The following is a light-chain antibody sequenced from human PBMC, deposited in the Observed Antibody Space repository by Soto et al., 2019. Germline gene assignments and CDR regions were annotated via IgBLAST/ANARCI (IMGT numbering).Light chain of an antibody. Sequence: DIQMTRSPSTLSGSVGDSLTITCRASQTISSWLAWYQQKPGKAPKLLIYKASTLKSGVPSRFSGSGSGTGFTLTISSLQPDDFATYYCQHYNSYSEAFGQGTRVDIK. CDR3: QHYNSYSEA. J-gene: IGKJ1*01. V-gene: IGKV1-5*03. CDR1: QTISSW. CDR2: KAS.